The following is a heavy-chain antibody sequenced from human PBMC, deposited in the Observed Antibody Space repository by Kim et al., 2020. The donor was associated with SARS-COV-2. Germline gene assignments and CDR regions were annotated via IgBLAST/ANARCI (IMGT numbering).Heavy chain of an antibody. CDR3: ARGVGVRGVRFDY. V-gene: IGHV4-34*01. CDR1: GGSFSGYY. Sequence: SETLSLTCAVYGGSFSGYYWSWIRQPPGKGLEWIGEINHSGSTNYNPSLKSRVTISVDTSKNQFSLKLSSVTAADTAVYYCARGVGVRGVRFDYWGQGTLVTVSS. J-gene: IGHJ4*02. D-gene: IGHD3-10*01. CDR2: INHSGST.